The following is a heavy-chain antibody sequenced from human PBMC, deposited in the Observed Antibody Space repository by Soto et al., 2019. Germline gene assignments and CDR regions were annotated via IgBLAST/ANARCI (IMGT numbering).Heavy chain of an antibody. J-gene: IGHJ3*02. CDR3: AREGYSYGWSSLPTPPFDDAFDI. V-gene: IGHV3-30-3*01. D-gene: IGHD5-18*01. CDR1: GFTFSSYA. Sequence: PGGSLRLSCAASGFTFSSYAMHWVRQAPGKGLEWVAVISYDGSNKYYADSVKGRFTISRDNSKNTLYLQMNSLRAEDTAVYYCAREGYSYGWSSLPTPPFDDAFDIWGQGTMVTVSS. CDR2: ISYDGSNK.